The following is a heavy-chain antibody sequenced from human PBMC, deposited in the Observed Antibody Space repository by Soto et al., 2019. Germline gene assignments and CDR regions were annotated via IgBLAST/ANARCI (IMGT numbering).Heavy chain of an antibody. D-gene: IGHD6-13*01. J-gene: IGHJ4*02. CDR3: ARDSGYSSSWYTFNWNLPYYFDY. V-gene: IGHV1-2*04. CDR1: GYTFTGYY. CDR2: INPNSGGT. Sequence: ASVKVSCKASGYTFTGYYMHWVRQAPGQGLEWMGWINPNSGGTNYAQKFQGWVTMTRDTSISTAYMELSRLRSDDTAVYYCARDSGYSSSWYTFNWNLPYYFDYWGQGTLVTVSS.